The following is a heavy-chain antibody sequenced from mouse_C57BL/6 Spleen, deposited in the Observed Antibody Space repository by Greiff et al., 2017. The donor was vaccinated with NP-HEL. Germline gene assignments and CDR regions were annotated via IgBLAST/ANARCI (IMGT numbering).Heavy chain of an antibody. CDR2: IDPNSGGT. J-gene: IGHJ4*01. Sequence: QVQLQQPGAELVKPGASVKLSCKASGYTFTSYWMHWVKQRPGRGLEWIGRIDPNSGGTKYNEKFKSKATLTVDKPSSTAYMQLSSLTSEDSAVYYCARSEGDYDVGDYAMDYWGQGTSVTVSS. CDR3: ARSEGDYDVGDYAMDY. V-gene: IGHV1-72*01. D-gene: IGHD2-4*01. CDR1: GYTFTSYW.